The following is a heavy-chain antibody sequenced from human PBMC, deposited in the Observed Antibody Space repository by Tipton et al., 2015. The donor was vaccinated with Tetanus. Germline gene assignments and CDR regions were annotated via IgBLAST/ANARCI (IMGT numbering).Heavy chain of an antibody. D-gene: IGHD2-2*01. J-gene: IGHJ6*02. CDR2: MKPNSGST. Sequence: QVQLVQSGAEVKKPGASVKVSCKTSGYTFTSYDINWVRQATGQGLEWMGWMKPNSGSTGYAQKFRGRVTMTTNTSITTAFMEVTSLTYEDTAVYYCASGSSIRHGLDVWGHGTSVTVSS. V-gene: IGHV1-8*01. CDR1: GYTFTSYD. CDR3: ASGSSIRHGLDV.